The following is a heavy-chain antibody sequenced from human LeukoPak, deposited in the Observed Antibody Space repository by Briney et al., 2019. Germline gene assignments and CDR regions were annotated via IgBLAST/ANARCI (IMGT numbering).Heavy chain of an antibody. Sequence: PSETLSLNCAVYGGSFSGYYWSWIRQPPGKGLGGIGEINHSSRTNYNPSLKSRVTISVDTSKNQFSLKLSSVTAADTAVYYCARGYYLDYWGQGTLVTVSS. CDR1: GGSFSGYY. CDR3: ARGYYLDY. J-gene: IGHJ4*02. V-gene: IGHV4-34*01. CDR2: INHSSRT.